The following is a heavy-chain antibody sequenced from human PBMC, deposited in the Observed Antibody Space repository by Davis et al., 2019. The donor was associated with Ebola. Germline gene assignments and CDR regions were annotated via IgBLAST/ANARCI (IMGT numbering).Heavy chain of an antibody. V-gene: IGHV1-18*04. CDR2: INPHNGNT. D-gene: IGHD3-16*01. Sequence: AASVKVSCKASGYTFTSYYMHWVRQAPGQGLEWMGWINPHNGNTNYAQNVQGRVTMTTDTSTSTAYMELSSLRSEDTAVYYCATSVWGSYKDAFDIWGQGTMVTVS. CDR1: GYTFTSYY. J-gene: IGHJ3*02. CDR3: ATSVWGSYKDAFDI.